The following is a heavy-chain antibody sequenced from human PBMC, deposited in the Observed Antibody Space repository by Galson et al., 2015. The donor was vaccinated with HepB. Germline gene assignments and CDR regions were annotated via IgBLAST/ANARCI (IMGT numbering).Heavy chain of an antibody. Sequence: SETLSLTCAVYGGSFSGYYWSWIRQPPGKGLEWIGEINHSGSTNYNPSLKSRVTISVDTSKNQFSLKLSSVTAADTAVYYCARGRDYVWGSYRYIGLAPVDYWGQGTLVTVSS. CDR3: ARGRDYVWGSYRYIGLAPVDY. CDR1: GGSFSGYY. V-gene: IGHV4-34*01. J-gene: IGHJ4*02. CDR2: INHSGST. D-gene: IGHD3-16*02.